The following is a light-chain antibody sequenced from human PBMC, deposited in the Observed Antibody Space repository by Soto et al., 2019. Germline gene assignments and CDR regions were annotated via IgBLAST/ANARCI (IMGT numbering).Light chain of an antibody. J-gene: IGLJ2*01. CDR2: DVT. Sequence: QSALTQPPSASGSPGQSVTITCSGTSSDVGEENYVSWYQQHPGKVPKLMIYDVTNRPSGLSNRFSGSKSGNTASLTISGLQAEDEADYYCSSYTGTNTVIFGGGTKVTVL. V-gene: IGLV2-14*03. CDR1: SSDVGEENY. CDR3: SSYTGTNTVI.